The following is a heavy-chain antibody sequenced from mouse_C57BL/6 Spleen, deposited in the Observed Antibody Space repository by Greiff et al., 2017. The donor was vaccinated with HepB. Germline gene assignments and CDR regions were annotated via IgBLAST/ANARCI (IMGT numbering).Heavy chain of an antibody. V-gene: IGHV1-72*01. CDR2: IDPNSGGT. J-gene: IGHJ4*01. D-gene: IGHD2-3*01. CDR1: GYTFTSYW. Sequence: VQLQQPGAELVKPGASVKLSCKASGYTFTSYWMHWVKQRPGRGLEWIGRIDPNSGGTKYNEKFKSKTTLTVDKPSSTAYMQLSSLTSEDSAVYSCARNGYYACGYYAMDYWGQGTSVTVSS. CDR3: ARNGYYACGYYAMDY.